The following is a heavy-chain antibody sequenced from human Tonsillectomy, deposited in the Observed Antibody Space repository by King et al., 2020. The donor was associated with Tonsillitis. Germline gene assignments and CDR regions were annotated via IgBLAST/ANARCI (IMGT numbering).Heavy chain of an antibody. CDR2: IYYSGST. Sequence: MQLQESGPGLVKPSETLSLTCTVSGGSISSSSYYWGWIRQPPGKGLEWIGSIYYSGSTYYNPSLKSRVTISVDTSKNQFSLKLSSVTAADTAVYYCARHLTRPGSSGYHQRPPNAFDIWGQGTMVTVSS. CDR1: GGSISSSSYY. D-gene: IGHD3-22*01. V-gene: IGHV4-39*07. J-gene: IGHJ3*02. CDR3: ARHLTRPGSSGYHQRPPNAFDI.